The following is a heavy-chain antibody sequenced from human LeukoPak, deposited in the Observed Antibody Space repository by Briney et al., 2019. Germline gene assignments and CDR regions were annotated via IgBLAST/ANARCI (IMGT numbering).Heavy chain of an antibody. CDR2: INPSGGST. Sequence: ASVKVSCKASGYTFTSYYMHWVRQAPGQGLEWMGIINPSGGSTSYAQKFQGRVTMTRDTSTSTVYMELSSLRSEDTAVYYCARDLTGHYDFWSGYSSYYYYMDVWGKGTTVTVSS. J-gene: IGHJ6*03. CDR1: GYTFTSYY. D-gene: IGHD3-3*01. V-gene: IGHV1-46*01. CDR3: ARDLTGHYDFWSGYSSYYYYMDV.